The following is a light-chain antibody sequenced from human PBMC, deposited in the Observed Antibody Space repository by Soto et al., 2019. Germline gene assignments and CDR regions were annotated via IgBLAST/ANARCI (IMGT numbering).Light chain of an antibody. CDR1: QSVRNF. V-gene: IGKV3-11*01. CDR3: QQRYNWLS. J-gene: IGKJ4*01. Sequence: IVLTQSPATLSLSPGERATLSCRAGQSVRNFLAWYQHKPGQAPRLLIYDASNRATGIPARFSGSGSRTDFTLTISSLEPEDFAVYYCQQRYNWLSLGGGTKVEIK. CDR2: DAS.